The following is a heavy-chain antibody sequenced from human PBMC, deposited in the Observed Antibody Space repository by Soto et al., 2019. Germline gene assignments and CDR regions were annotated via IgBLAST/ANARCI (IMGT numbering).Heavy chain of an antibody. J-gene: IGHJ6*03. CDR2: ISGSGGST. CDR1: GFTFSSYA. D-gene: IGHD3-3*01. V-gene: IGHV3-23*01. CDR3: AKSPSDFWSGYYSPYYYYMDV. Sequence: GGSLRLSCAASGFTFSSYAMSWVRQAPGKGLEWVSAISGSGGSTYYADSVKGRFTISRDNSKNTPYLQMNSLRAEDTAVYYCAKSPSDFWSGYYSPYYYYMDVWGKGTTVTVSS.